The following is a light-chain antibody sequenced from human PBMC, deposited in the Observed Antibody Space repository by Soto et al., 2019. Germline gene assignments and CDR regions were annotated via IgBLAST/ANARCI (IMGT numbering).Light chain of an antibody. J-gene: IGKJ4*01. CDR3: QQYGSSPLT. V-gene: IGKV3-20*01. CDR1: QTVSFSY. Sequence: VLTQSPGPLSLSPGDRATLSCRASQTVSFSYLAWYQQKPGQAPRLLIYGASSRATGIPDRFSGSESGTDFTLTISRLEPEDFAVYYCQQYGSSPLTFGGGTKVEIK. CDR2: GAS.